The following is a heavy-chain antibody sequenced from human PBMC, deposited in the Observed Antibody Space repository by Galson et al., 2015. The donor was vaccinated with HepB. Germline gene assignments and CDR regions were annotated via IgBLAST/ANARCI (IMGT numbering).Heavy chain of an antibody. V-gene: IGHV1-2*02. CDR2: INPNSGGT. CDR3: SRGYSSSFRRYYFDY. Sequence: SVKVSCKASGYTFTGYYMHWVRQAPGPGLEWIGWINPNSGGTNYAQKFQGRVTMTGDTSISTAYMELSRLRSDDTVVYYCSRGYSSSFRRYYFDYWGQGTLVTVSS. J-gene: IGHJ4*02. CDR1: GYTFTGYY. D-gene: IGHD6-13*01.